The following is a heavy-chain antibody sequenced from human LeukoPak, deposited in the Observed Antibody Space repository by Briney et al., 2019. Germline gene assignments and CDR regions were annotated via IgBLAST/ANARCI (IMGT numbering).Heavy chain of an antibody. J-gene: IGHJ3*02. Sequence: SETLSLTCTVSGGSISSSSYYWGWIRQPPGKGLEWIGSIYYSGSTYYNPSLKSRVTISVDTSKNQFSLKLSSVTAADTAVYYCARLERFLEWLSDAFDIWGQGTMVTVSS. CDR3: ARLERFLEWLSDAFDI. V-gene: IGHV4-39*01. CDR2: IYYSGST. D-gene: IGHD3-3*01. CDR1: GGSISSSSYY.